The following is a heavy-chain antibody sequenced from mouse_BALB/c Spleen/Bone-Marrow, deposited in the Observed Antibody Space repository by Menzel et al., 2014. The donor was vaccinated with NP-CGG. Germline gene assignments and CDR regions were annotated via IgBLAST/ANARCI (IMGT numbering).Heavy chain of an antibody. V-gene: IGHV1-5*01. CDR1: GYSFTSYW. Sequence: VQGVESGTVLARPGASVKMSCKASGYSFTSYWMHWVKQRPGQGLEWIGAIYPGNINTSYNQKFKGKAKLTAVTSASTAYMELSSLTNEDSAVYYCTVSLTLYYFDYWGQGTTLTVSS. D-gene: IGHD5-1*01. J-gene: IGHJ2*01. CDR2: IYPGNINT. CDR3: TVSLTLYYFDY.